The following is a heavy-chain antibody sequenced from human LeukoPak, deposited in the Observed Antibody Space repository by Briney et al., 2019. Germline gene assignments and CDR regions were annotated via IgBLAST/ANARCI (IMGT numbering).Heavy chain of an antibody. D-gene: IGHD2-8*01. J-gene: IGHJ4*02. CDR3: ARSNGVDGGADY. CDR1: GFTFSTYT. CDR2: KSYDGSNK. Sequence: GGSLRLSCAASGFTFSTYTLHWVRQAPGKGLQWVAVKSYDGSNKYYADSVKGRFTISRDNSKNTLYLQMNSLRAEDTAVYYCARSNGVDGGADYWGQGTLVTVSS. V-gene: IGHV3-30-3*01.